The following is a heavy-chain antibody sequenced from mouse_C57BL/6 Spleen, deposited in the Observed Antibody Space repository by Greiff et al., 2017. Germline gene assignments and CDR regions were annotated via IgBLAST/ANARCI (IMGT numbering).Heavy chain of an antibody. Sequence: EVKLVESGGGLVKPGGSLKLSCAASGFTFSSYAMSWVRQTPEKRLEWVATISDGGSYTYYPDNVKGRFTISRDNAKNNLYLQMSHLKSEDTAMYYCARDFPYDDGSSPWFAYWGQGTLVTVSA. J-gene: IGHJ3*01. V-gene: IGHV5-4*01. CDR2: ISDGGSYT. D-gene: IGHD1-1*01. CDR1: GFTFSSYA. CDR3: ARDFPYDDGSSPWFAY.